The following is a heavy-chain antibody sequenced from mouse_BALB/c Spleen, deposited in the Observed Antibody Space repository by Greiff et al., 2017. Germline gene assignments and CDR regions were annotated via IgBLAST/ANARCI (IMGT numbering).Heavy chain of an antibody. J-gene: IGHJ4*01. CDR3: ARFYDGYHYAMDY. CDR2: ISYSGST. CDR1: GYSITSDYA. D-gene: IGHD2-3*01. Sequence: EVKLMESGPGLVKPSQSLSLTCTVTGYSITSDYAWNWIRQFPGNKLEWMGYISYSGSTSYNPSLKSRISITRDTSKNQFFLQLNSVTTEDTATYYCARFYDGYHYAMDYWGQGTSVTVSS. V-gene: IGHV3-2*02.